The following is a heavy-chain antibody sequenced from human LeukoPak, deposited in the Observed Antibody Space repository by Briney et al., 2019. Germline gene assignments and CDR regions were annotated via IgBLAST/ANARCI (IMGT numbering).Heavy chain of an antibody. CDR2: IYYSGST. V-gene: IGHV4-59*01. CDR3: AGSPGAFDI. J-gene: IGHJ3*02. CDR1: GGSISSYY. Sequence: SETLSLTCTVSGGSISSYYWSWIRQPPGKGLEWIGYIYYSGSTNYNPSLKSRVTISVDTSKNQFSLKLSSVTAADTAVYYCAGSPGAFDIWGQGTMVTVSS.